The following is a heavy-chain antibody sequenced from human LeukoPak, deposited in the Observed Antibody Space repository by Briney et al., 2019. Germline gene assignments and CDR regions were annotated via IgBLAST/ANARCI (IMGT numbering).Heavy chain of an antibody. V-gene: IGHV3-21*01. Sequence: GGSLRLSCAASGFTFSSHSMNWVRQAPGKGLEWVSSISSSSSYIYYADSVKGRFTISRDNAKNSLYLQMNSLRAEDTAVYYCAREDDILTGYGMDVWGQGTTVTVS. CDR1: GFTFSSHS. CDR2: ISSSSSYI. CDR3: AREDDILTGYGMDV. D-gene: IGHD3-9*01. J-gene: IGHJ6*02.